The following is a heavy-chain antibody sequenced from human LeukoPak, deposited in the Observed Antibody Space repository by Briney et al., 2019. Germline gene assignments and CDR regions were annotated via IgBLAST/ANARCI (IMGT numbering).Heavy chain of an antibody. CDR2: IKQDGSEK. CDR1: GGSISSYY. V-gene: IGHV3-7*03. CDR3: AIAGY. J-gene: IGHJ4*02. Sequence: GTLSLTCNVSGGSISSYYWSWIRQPPGKGLEWVANIKQDGSEKYYVDSVKGRFTISRDNAKNSLYLQMNSLRAEDTAVYYCAIAGYWGQGTLVTVSS.